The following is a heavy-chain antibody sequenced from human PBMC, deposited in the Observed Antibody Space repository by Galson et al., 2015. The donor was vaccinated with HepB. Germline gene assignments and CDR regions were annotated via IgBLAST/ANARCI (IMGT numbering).Heavy chain of an antibody. J-gene: IGHJ4*02. Sequence: SLRLSCAASGFTFSSYAMHWVRQAPGKGLEWVAVISYDGSNKYYADSVKGRFTISRDNSKNTLYLQMNSLRAEDTAVYYCARELTIFGVVISLGYWGQGTLVTVSS. CDR1: GFTFSSYA. CDR2: ISYDGSNK. CDR3: ARELTIFGVVISLGY. V-gene: IGHV3-30-3*01. D-gene: IGHD3-3*01.